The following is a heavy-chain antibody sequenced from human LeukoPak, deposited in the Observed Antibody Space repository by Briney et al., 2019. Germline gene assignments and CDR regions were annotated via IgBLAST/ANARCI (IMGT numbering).Heavy chain of an antibody. J-gene: IGHJ4*02. CDR3: ARDYVWGSYRPNDY. D-gene: IGHD3-16*02. Sequence: PGGSLRLSCAASGFTFSIYWMSWVRQAPGKGLEWVANIKQDGSEKYYVDSVKGRFTISRDNAKNSLYLQMNSLRAEDTAVYYCARDYVWGSYRPNDYWGQGTLVTVSS. CDR2: IKQDGSEK. V-gene: IGHV3-7*01. CDR1: GFTFSIYW.